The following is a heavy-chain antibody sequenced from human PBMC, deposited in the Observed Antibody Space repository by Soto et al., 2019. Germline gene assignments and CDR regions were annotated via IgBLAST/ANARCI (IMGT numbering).Heavy chain of an antibody. J-gene: IGHJ5*02. D-gene: IGHD3-16*02. Sequence: KPSETLSLTCAVYGGSFSGYYWSWIRQPPGKGLEWIGEINHSGSTNYNPSLKSRVTISVDTSKNRFSLKLSSVTAADTAVYYCARAGFLYDYVWGSYRRESWFDPWGQGTLVTVSS. V-gene: IGHV4-34*01. CDR3: ARAGFLYDYVWGSYRRESWFDP. CDR2: INHSGST. CDR1: GGSFSGYY.